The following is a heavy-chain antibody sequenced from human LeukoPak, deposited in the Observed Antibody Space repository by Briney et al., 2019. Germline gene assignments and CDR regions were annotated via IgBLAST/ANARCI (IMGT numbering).Heavy chain of an antibody. CDR1: GITFSSYA. V-gene: IGHV3-23*01. Sequence: GGSLRLSCAASGITFSSYAMSWVRQAPGKGLEWVSVISASGDNIFYADSVEGRFTISGDNSKDTLYLQMDSLRVGDTAVYYCAKGVTGSSYSAMDVWGHGTTVTVSS. CDR3: AKGVTGSSYSAMDV. CDR2: ISASGDNI. J-gene: IGHJ6*02. D-gene: IGHD3-10*01.